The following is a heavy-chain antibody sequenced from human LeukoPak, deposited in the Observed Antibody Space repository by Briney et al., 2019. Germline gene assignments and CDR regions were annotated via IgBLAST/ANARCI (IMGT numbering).Heavy chain of an antibody. Sequence: ASVKVSCKASGYTFIHYAITWVRQAPGQGLEWMGGINADSANTNYAQNLQGRVTMTTDTSTSTAYMELRSLRSDDTAVYYCARGGVRYFDWLLDLGDRTTDFDFWDQGTLVTVSS. CDR2: INADSANT. J-gene: IGHJ4*02. CDR3: ARGGVRYFDWLLDLGDRTTDFDF. CDR1: GYTFIHYA. V-gene: IGHV1-18*01. D-gene: IGHD3-9*01.